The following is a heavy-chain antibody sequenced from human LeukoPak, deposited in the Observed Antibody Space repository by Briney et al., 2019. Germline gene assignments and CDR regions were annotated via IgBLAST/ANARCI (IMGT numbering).Heavy chain of an antibody. J-gene: IGHJ4*02. Sequence: GGSLRLSCAASGFTFSSYAMSWVRQAPGKGLEWVSAISGSGGSTYYADSVKGRFTISRDNSRNTLYLQMNSLRAEDTAVYYCAKDPRGYYDSSDLYFDYWGQGTLVTVSS. CDR3: AKDPRGYYDSSDLYFDY. D-gene: IGHD3-22*01. CDR2: ISGSGGST. V-gene: IGHV3-23*01. CDR1: GFTFSSYA.